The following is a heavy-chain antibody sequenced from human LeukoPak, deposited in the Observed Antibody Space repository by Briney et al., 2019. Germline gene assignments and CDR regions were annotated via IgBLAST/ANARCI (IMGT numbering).Heavy chain of an antibody. CDR1: GGSFSGYY. Sequence: SETLSLTCAVYGGSFSGYYWSWIRQPPGKGLEWIGEINHSGSTNYNPSLKSRVTISVDTSKNQFSLKLSSVTAADTAVYYCAGSPRGGYWLSWGQGTLVTVSS. V-gene: IGHV4-34*01. D-gene: IGHD3-22*01. CDR3: AGSPRGGYWLS. J-gene: IGHJ4*02. CDR2: INHSGST.